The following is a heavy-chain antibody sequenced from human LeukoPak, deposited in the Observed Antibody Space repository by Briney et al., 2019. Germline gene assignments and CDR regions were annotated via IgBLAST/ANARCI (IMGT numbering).Heavy chain of an antibody. D-gene: IGHD5-12*01. CDR1: GYTFTSYG. V-gene: IGHV1-18*01. Sequence: ASVKVSCKASGYTFTSYGITWVRQAPGQGPEWMGWISAYSTYNGNTNYAQKFQGRVTMTTDTSTSTAYMELRSLRSDDTAVYYCARDLGQWLLQGIFFDYWGQGTLVTVSS. CDR3: ARDLGQWLLQGIFFDY. J-gene: IGHJ4*02. CDR2: ISAYSTYNGNT.